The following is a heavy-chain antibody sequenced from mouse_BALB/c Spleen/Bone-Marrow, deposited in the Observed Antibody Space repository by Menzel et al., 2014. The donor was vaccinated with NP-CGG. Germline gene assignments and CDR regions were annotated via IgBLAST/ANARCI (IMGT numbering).Heavy chain of an antibody. J-gene: IGHJ4*01. V-gene: IGHV1S81*02. CDR2: INPSNGGT. CDR1: GYTFTNYY. D-gene: IGHD5-1*01. Sequence: VQLQQSGAELVKPGASVRLSCRASGYTFTNYYMYWVKQMPGQGLEWIRVINPSNGGTNFNEKFKSKATLTVDKSSSTAYMQLNSVTSGVSAVYYCPRLPHWGHGTSVTVSS. CDR3: PRLPH.